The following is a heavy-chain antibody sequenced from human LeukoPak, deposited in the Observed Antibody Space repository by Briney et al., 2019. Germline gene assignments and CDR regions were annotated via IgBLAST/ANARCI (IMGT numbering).Heavy chain of an antibody. D-gene: IGHD2-21*02. J-gene: IGHJ6*03. V-gene: IGHV1-8*03. Sequence: ASVKVSCKASGYTFTSYDINWVRQATGQGLEWMGEMNPNSGNTGYAQKFQGRVTITRNTSISTAYMELSSLRSEDTAVYYCGRAGLVVVTAENFYYMDVWGKGTTVTVSS. CDR2: MNPNSGNT. CDR1: GYTFTSYD. CDR3: GRAGLVVVTAENFYYMDV.